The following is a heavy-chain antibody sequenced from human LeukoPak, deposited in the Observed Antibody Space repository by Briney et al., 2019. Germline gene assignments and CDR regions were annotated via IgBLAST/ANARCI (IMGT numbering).Heavy chain of an antibody. CDR2: IYHSGST. CDR3: ARHLAVLGWTPDAFDI. D-gene: IGHD2-15*01. J-gene: IGHJ3*02. Sequence: SGTLSLTCAVSGGSISSSNWWSWVRQPPGKGLEWIGEIYHSGSTNYNPSLKSRVTISVDTSKNQFSLKLSSVTAADTAVYYCARHLAVLGWTPDAFDIWGQGTMVTVSS. V-gene: IGHV4-4*02. CDR1: GGSISSSNW.